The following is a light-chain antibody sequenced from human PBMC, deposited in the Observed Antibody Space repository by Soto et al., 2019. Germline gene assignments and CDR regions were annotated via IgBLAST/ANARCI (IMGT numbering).Light chain of an antibody. J-gene: IGLJ3*02. V-gene: IGLV3-1*01. CDR1: KSGNKY. Sequence: SYELTQPPSVSVSPGQTAIITCSGDKSGNKYTCWYQQKPGQSPVLVIYQDNKRPSGIPERFSGSNSGNTATLTISGTQAMDEADYYCQAWDSRSYVVFGGGTKITVL. CDR3: QAWDSRSYVV. CDR2: QDN.